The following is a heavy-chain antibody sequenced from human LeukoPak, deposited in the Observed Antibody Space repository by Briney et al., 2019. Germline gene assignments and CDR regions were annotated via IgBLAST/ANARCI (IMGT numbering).Heavy chain of an antibody. CDR1: GFTFSSYE. J-gene: IGHJ5*02. CDR2: MGSRGSII. Sequence: GGFLRLSCAASGFTFSSYEMSWVRQAPGKGLEGVSYMGSRGSIIFYADSVKGRFTISRDNAKNSLYLQMDSLRVEDTAVYYCARGAAGGMYNWFDPWGQGTLVTVSS. CDR3: ARGAAGGMYNWFDP. V-gene: IGHV3-48*03. D-gene: IGHD6-13*01.